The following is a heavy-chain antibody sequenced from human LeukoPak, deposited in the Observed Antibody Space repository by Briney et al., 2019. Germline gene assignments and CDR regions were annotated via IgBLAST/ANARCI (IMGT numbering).Heavy chain of an antibody. CDR2: LSYDGSNK. CDR1: GFSFSIYG. CDR3: ARGYVDYYDSSLPAY. J-gene: IGHJ4*02. D-gene: IGHD3-22*01. V-gene: IGHV3-30*19. Sequence: GGSLRLSCAASGFSFSIYGMHWVRQAPGKGLEWVAVLSYDGSNKYYADSVKGRFTISRDNSKNTLYLQMNSLRAEDTAVYYCARGYVDYYDSSLPAYWGQGTLVTVSS.